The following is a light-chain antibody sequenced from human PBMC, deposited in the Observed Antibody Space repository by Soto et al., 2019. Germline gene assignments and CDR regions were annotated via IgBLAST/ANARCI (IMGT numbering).Light chain of an antibody. Sequence: QSALTQPPSASGSPGQSVTISCTGTSSDVGGYNYVSWYQQHPDKAPKLMIYEVSKRPSGVPDRFSGSKSGNTASLTVSGLQAEDEAAYYCSSYAGSKNSVFGGGTKLTVL. V-gene: IGLV2-8*01. CDR2: EVS. J-gene: IGLJ3*02. CDR1: SSDVGGYNY. CDR3: SSYAGSKNSV.